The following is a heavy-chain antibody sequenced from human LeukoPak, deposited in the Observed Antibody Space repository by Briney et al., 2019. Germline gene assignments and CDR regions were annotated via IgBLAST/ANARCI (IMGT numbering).Heavy chain of an antibody. CDR2: IYSSGDI. J-gene: IGHJ4*02. V-gene: IGHV4-59*02. Sequence: SDTLSLTCAVSSGSVNGYYWSWIRQTPGMGMEWIGYIYSSGDINYHPSLTSRLTMSVDTSNNQVSLKLSSVTAADTAVYFCARQPPNTASFDYWGQGTLVTVSS. CDR3: ARQPPNTASFDY. D-gene: IGHD2-21*02. CDR1: SGSVNGYY.